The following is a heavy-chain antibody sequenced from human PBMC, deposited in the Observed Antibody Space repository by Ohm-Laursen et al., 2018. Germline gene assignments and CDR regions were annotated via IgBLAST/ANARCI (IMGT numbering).Heavy chain of an antibody. D-gene: IGHD6-13*01. CDR1: SGSISSGDYY. CDR2: INHSGST. J-gene: IGHJ6*02. Sequence: SETLSLTCTVSSGSISSGDYYWSWIRQPPGKGLEWIGEINHSGSTNYNPSLKSRVTISVDTSKNQFSLKLSSVTAADTAVYYCARGGRRGSSWYRNYGMDVWGQGTTVTVSS. CDR3: ARGGRRGSSWYRNYGMDV. V-gene: IGHV4-39*07.